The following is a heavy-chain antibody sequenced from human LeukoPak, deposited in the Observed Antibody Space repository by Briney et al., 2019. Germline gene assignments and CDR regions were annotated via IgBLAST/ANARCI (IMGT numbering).Heavy chain of an antibody. D-gene: IGHD1-26*01. CDR3: ARAGGNFYFDYFDS. V-gene: IGHV1-18*01. Sequence: GASVKVSCKASGYSFTNYDINWVRQAPGQGLEWMGYAQKFQGRVTMTTDTSTNTAYMELTSLRSDDTAAYYCARAGGNFYFDYFDSWGQGTLVTVSA. J-gene: IGHJ4*02. CDR1: GYSFTNYD.